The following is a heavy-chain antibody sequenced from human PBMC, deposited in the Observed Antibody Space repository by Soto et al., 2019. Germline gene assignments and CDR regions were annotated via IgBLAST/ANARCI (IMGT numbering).Heavy chain of an antibody. CDR1: GYSFTSYG. CDR3: ARDLAIVPATHPRLENYGMDV. Sequence: ASVKVSCKASGYSFTSYGISWVRRAPGQGLEWMGWISPYNGHTQFVERFQGRVTMTTDTSTKTAYMELRNLRSDDTAHYYCARDLAIVPATHPRLENYGMDVWGQGTTVTVSS. CDR2: ISPYNGHT. J-gene: IGHJ6*02. D-gene: IGHD2-2*01. V-gene: IGHV1-18*01.